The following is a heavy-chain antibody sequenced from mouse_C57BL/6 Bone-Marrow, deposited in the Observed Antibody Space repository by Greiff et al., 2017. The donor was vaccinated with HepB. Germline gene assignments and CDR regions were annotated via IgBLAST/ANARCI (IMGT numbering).Heavy chain of an antibody. J-gene: IGHJ4*01. D-gene: IGHD1-1*01. CDR2: IYPRSGNT. V-gene: IGHV1-81*01. Sequence: QVQLQQSGAELARPGASVKLSCKASGYTFPSYGISWVKQRTGQGLEWIGEIYPRSGNTYYNEKFKGKATLTADKSSSTAYMELRSLTSEDSAVYFCARDHYYGSSLYAMDYWGQGTSVTVSS. CDR3: ARDHYYGSSLYAMDY. CDR1: GYTFPSYG.